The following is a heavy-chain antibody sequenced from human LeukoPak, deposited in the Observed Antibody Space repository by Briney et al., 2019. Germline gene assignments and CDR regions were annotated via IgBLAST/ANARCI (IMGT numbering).Heavy chain of an antibody. D-gene: IGHD3-22*01. J-gene: IGHJ3*02. Sequence: SQTLSLTCTVSGGSITSGSYYWSWIRQPAGKGLEWIGRIYASGSTNYNPSLKSRVTISVDMSKNQFSLKLSSVTAADTAVYYCARGYDPSRDAFDIWAQGTMVTVSS. V-gene: IGHV4-61*02. CDR2: IYASGST. CDR3: ARGYDPSRDAFDI. CDR1: GGSITSGSYY.